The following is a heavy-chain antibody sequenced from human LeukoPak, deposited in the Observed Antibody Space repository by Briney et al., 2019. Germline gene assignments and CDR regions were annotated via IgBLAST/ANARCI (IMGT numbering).Heavy chain of an antibody. J-gene: IGHJ5*02. CDR1: GDSISSGSFY. V-gene: IGHV4-61*02. Sequence: SETLSLTCTVSGDSISSGSFYWSWIRQAAGKGLEWIGRVSSSGRTTYNPSLKSRLTISITTSKNQFSLKLRSVTAADTAVYYCARPKSSLSWFDPWGQGTLVTVSS. CDR3: ARPKSSLSWFDP. CDR2: VSSSGRT.